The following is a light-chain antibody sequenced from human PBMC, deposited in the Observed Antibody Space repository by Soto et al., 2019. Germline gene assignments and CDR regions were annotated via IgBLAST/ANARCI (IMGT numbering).Light chain of an antibody. CDR2: DAS. Sequence: DIVMTQSPATLSVSPGERATLSCRASQSVSRNLAWYQQKPGQPPRLLMYDASTRATGVPARFGGSGSGTEFTITISGMQSEDFEGYYCQQYGDWPQDTFGEGTKVEI. J-gene: IGKJ2*01. V-gene: IGKV3-15*01. CDR3: QQYGDWPQDT. CDR1: QSVSRN.